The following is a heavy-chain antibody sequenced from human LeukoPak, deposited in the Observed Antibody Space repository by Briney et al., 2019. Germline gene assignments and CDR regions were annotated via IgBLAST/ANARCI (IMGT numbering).Heavy chain of an antibody. CDR1: GFTFSSYA. CDR3: ARFSRADEYYFDY. Sequence: GGSLTLSCAASGFTFSSYAMSWVRQAPGKGLEWVSAISGSGGSTYYADSVKGRFTISRDNAKNSVYLQMNSLRAEDTAVYYCARFSRADEYYFDYWGQGTLVTVSS. CDR2: ISGSGGST. V-gene: IGHV3-23*01. D-gene: IGHD3-3*01. J-gene: IGHJ4*02.